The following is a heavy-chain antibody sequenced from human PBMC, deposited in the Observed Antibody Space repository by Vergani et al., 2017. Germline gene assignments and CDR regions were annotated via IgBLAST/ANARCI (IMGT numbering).Heavy chain of an antibody. CDR2: ISSSGSTI. J-gene: IGHJ1*01. V-gene: IGHV3-48*03. Sequence: EVQLVESGGGLVQPGGSLRLSCAASGFTFSSYEMNWVRQAPGKGLEWVSYISSSGSTIYYADSVKGRFTISRDNAKNSLYLQMNSLRAEDTAVYYCARFRYSGSYSPHWGQGTLVTVSS. CDR1: GFTFSSYE. CDR3: ARFRYSGSYSPH. D-gene: IGHD1-26*01.